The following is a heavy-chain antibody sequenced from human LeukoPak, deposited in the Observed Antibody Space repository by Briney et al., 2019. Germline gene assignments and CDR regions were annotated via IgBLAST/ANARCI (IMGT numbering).Heavy chain of an antibody. J-gene: IGHJ3*02. V-gene: IGHV3-30-3*01. CDR1: GFTFSNYA. CDR3: ARGAYIGPITMIVVVIPEGAFDI. Sequence: PGGSLRLSCVASGFTFSNYAMHWVRQAPGKGLEWVAVISYDGSSKYYADSVKGRFTISRDNAKNSLYLQMNSLRAEDTAVYYCARGAYIGPITMIVVVIPEGAFDIWGQGTMVTVSS. CDR2: ISYDGSSK. D-gene: IGHD3-22*01.